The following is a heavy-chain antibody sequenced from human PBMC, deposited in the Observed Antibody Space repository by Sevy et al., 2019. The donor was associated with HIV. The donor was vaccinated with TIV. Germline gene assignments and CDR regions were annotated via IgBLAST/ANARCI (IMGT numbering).Heavy chain of an antibody. V-gene: IGHV4-34*01. D-gene: IGHD2-15*01. CDR1: GVSFSDYY. CDR3: ARGPLFSPEYCSGGTCPTIDY. Sequence: SETLSLTCAVSGVSFSDYYWAWIRQPPGKGLEWIGEVSQSGSANYNPSLRSRVNMSLDTSNNHFSLKLTSVTAADTAVYYCARGPLFSPEYCSGGTCPTIDYWSQGTLVTVSS. J-gene: IGHJ4*02. CDR2: VSQSGSA.